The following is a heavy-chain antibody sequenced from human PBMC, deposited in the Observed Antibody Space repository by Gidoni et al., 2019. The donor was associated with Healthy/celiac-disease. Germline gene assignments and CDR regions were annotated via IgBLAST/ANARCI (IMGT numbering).Heavy chain of an antibody. CDR1: GYTFTSYG. CDR2: ISAYNGNT. V-gene: IGHV1-18*01. J-gene: IGHJ4*02. Sequence: QVQLVQSGAEVQKPGASVKVSCKASGYTFTSYGISWVRQAPGQGLEWMGWISAYNGNTNYAQKLQGRVTMTTDTSTSTAYMELRSLRSDDTAVYYCARDPEVMVRGVNGDYWGQGTLVTVSS. D-gene: IGHD3-10*01. CDR3: ARDPEVMVRGVNGDY.